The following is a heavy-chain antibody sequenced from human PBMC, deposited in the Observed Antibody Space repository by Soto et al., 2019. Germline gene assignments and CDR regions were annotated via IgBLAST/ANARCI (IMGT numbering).Heavy chain of an antibody. CDR1: GYTFTSYG. CDR2: ISDYNGNT. D-gene: IGHD3-22*01. CDR3: ASDLDYYDSSGYYPPSN. V-gene: IGHV1-18*01. Sequence: ASVKVTCKASGYTFTSYGISWVRQAPGQGLEWMGWISDYNGNTNYAQKLQGRVTMTTDTSTSTAYMELRSLRSDDTAVYYCASDLDYYDSSGYYPPSNWGQGTLVTVSS. J-gene: IGHJ4*02.